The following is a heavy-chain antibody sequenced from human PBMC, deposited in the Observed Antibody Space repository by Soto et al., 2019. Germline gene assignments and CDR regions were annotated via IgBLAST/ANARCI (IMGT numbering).Heavy chain of an antibody. V-gene: IGHV1-69*02. CDR2: IIPLLGVA. D-gene: IGHD4-17*01. J-gene: IGHJ6*03. Sequence: QVQMVHSAAEVKKPGSSVKVSCQASGDTFSNHTISWVRQAPAQGLEWSGRIIPLLGVANYALKFQGRVTIPADQSMYTACGALGRLRSEVTAEYSCARVAEMETVTKGYSYYYVDVLCKGTTVTVSS. CDR3: ARVAEMETVTKGYSYYYVDV. CDR1: GDTFSNHT.